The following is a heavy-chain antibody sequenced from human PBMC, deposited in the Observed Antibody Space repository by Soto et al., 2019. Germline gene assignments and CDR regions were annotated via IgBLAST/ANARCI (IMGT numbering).Heavy chain of an antibody. CDR1: GFTFSAYA. J-gene: IGHJ6*02. CDR2: ISYDGSSQ. V-gene: IGHV3-30-3*01. CDR3: ARGAVTTNYYYYGMDV. Sequence: PVGSLRLSCAASGFTFSAYAMHWVRQAPVKGLEWVAVISYDGSSQNYADSVKGRFTISRDNSKNTLYLQMNSLRDEDMALYYCARGAVTTNYYYYGMDVWGRGTTVTVSS. D-gene: IGHD4-17*01.